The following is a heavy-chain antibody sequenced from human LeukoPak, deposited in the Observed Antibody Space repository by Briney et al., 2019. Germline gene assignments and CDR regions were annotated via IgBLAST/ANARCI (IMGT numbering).Heavy chain of an antibody. V-gene: IGHV1-18*01. D-gene: IGHD6-13*01. Sequence: ASVKVSCKASGYTFTSYGISWVRQAPGQGLEWMGWISACNGNTNYAQKLQGRVTMTTDTSTSTAYMELRSLRSDDTAVYYCARLGLSSSWYGAHDYWGQGTLVTVSS. J-gene: IGHJ4*02. CDR2: ISACNGNT. CDR3: ARLGLSSSWYGAHDY. CDR1: GYTFTSYG.